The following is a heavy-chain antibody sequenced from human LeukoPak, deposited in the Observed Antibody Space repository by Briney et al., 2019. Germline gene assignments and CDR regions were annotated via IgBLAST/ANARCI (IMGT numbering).Heavy chain of an antibody. J-gene: IGHJ4*02. D-gene: IGHD6-6*01. V-gene: IGHV4-59*12. Sequence: PSETLSLTCTVSGGSISSYYWSWIRQPPGKGLEWIGYIYYSGSTNYNPSLKSRVTISVGTSKNQFSLKLSSVTAADTAVYYCARVQYSSSVDSWGQGTLVTVSS. CDR3: ARVQYSSSVDS. CDR1: GGSISSYY. CDR2: IYYSGST.